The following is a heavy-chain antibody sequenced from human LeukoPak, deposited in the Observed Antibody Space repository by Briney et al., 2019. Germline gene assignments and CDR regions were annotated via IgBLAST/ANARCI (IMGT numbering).Heavy chain of an antibody. CDR2: IRYDGSNK. V-gene: IGHV3-30*02. CDR3: AKAGSGSYRWYYFDY. Sequence: GGSLRLSCAASGFTFSSYGMHGVRQAPGKGLEWVAFIRYDGSNKYYADSVKGRFTISRDNSKNTLYLQMNSLRAEDTAVYYCAKAGSGSYRWYYFDYWGQGTLVTVSS. CDR1: GFTFSSYG. D-gene: IGHD1-26*01. J-gene: IGHJ4*02.